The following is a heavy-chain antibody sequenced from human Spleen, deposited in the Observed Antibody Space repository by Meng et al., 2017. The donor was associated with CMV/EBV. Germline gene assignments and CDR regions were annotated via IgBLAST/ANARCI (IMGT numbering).Heavy chain of an antibody. J-gene: IGHJ5*02. CDR3: ARDLGLYSDPRSWFDP. CDR1: GYTFTGYY. CDR2: ISPKNGGT. V-gene: IGHV1-2*02. Sequence: ASVKVSCKASGYTFTGYYIHWVRQAPGQGLEWMGWISPKNGGTKYAPKFRGRVTMTRDTSISTAYMELNSLKSDGTAMYYCARDLGLYSDPRSWFDPWGQGTLVTVSS. D-gene: IGHD2-21*01.